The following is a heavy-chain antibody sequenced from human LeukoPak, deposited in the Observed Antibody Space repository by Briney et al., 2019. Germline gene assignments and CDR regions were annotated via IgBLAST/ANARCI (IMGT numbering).Heavy chain of an antibody. CDR2: MTPNSGNT. Sequence: ASVKVSCKASGGTFSSYAISWVRQATGQGLEWMGWMTPNSGNTGYAQKFQGRVTMTRNTSISTAYMELSSLRSEDTAVYYCARSTLRGVIIPLDYWGQGTLVTVSS. CDR3: ARSTLRGVIIPLDY. V-gene: IGHV1-8*02. J-gene: IGHJ4*02. D-gene: IGHD3-10*01. CDR1: GGTFSSYA.